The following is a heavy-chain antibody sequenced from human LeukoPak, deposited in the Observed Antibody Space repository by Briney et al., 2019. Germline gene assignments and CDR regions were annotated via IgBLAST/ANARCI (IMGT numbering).Heavy chain of an antibody. CDR2: INPNSGGT. CDR1: GYTFTSYD. CDR3: ARDLGGVVATIRATYYFDY. D-gene: IGHD5-12*01. Sequence: ASVKVSCKASGYTFTSYDINWVRQAPGQGLEWMGWINPNSGGTNYAQKLQGRVTMTTDTSTSTAYMELRSLRSDDTAVYYCARDLGGVVATIRATYYFDYWGQGTLVTVSS. V-gene: IGHV1-18*01. J-gene: IGHJ4*02.